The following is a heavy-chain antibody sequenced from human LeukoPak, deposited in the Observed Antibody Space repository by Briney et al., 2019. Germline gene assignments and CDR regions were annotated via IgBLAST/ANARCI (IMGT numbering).Heavy chain of an antibody. CDR1: GYTFTAYK. Sequence: ASVKVSCKASGYTFTAYKMHWLRQAPGQGPEWVGWMSPDSGGTNYAQKFQGRVTMTRDTSTGKVYMDLSSLRSEDTAVYYCARGRDFGDNGFVYWGQGTLVTVSS. CDR2: MSPDSGGT. V-gene: IGHV1-2*02. CDR3: ARGRDFGDNGFVY. J-gene: IGHJ5*01. D-gene: IGHD4-17*01.